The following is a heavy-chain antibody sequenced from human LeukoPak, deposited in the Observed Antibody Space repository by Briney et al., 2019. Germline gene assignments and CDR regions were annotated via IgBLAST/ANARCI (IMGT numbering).Heavy chain of an antibody. V-gene: IGHV5-51*01. CDR2: IYPGDSDT. CDR1: GYSSTSYW. CDR3: ARVARGGGSYSGGSDY. Sequence: GESPKISCKGSGYSSTSYWIGWVRQMPGKGLEWMGIIYPGDSDTRYSPSFQGQVTISADKSISTAYLQWSSLKASDTAMYYCARVARGGGSYSGGSDYWGQGTLVTVSS. D-gene: IGHD1-26*01. J-gene: IGHJ4*02.